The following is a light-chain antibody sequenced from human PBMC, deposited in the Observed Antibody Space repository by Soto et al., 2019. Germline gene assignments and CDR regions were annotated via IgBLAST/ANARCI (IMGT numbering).Light chain of an antibody. CDR2: EVS. V-gene: IGLV2-14*01. CDR3: SSYTTSSALDV. J-gene: IGLJ1*01. Sequence: QSALTQPASVSGSPGQSITIYCTGTSSDVGGFNYVSWYQQHPGKAPKLMIYEVSNRPSGISNRFSGSKSGNTAYLIISGLQAEDEADYYCSSYTTSSALDVFGTGTKLTVL. CDR1: SSDVGGFNY.